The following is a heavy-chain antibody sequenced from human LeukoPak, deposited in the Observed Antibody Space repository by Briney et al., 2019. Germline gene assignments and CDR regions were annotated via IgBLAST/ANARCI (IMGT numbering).Heavy chain of an antibody. CDR2: INHTGST. CDR1: GGSLSGAY. Sequence: SETLSLTCTVQGGSLSGAYWTCIRQPPGKGLEWIGEINHTGSTNYNPSLKSRVTMSADTPKNQFSLNLTSVTAADTAIYYCARGPVRLARPFDYWGQGTLVTVSS. D-gene: IGHD3-9*01. CDR3: ARGPVRLARPFDY. J-gene: IGHJ4*02. V-gene: IGHV4-34*01.